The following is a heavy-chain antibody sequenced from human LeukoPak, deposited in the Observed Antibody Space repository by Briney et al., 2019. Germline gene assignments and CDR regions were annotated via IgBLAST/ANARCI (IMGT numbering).Heavy chain of an antibody. D-gene: IGHD2-2*01. CDR2: IYHSGST. V-gene: IGHV4-38-2*02. CDR3: ARAKRTLGYCSSTSCQRTQLAD. Sequence: SETLSLTCTVSGYSISSGYYWGWIRQPPGKGLEWIGSIYHSGSTYYNPSLKSRVTISVDTSKNQFSLKLSSVTAADTAVYYCARAKRTLGYCSSTSCQRTQLADWGQGTLVTVSS. J-gene: IGHJ4*02. CDR1: GYSISSGYY.